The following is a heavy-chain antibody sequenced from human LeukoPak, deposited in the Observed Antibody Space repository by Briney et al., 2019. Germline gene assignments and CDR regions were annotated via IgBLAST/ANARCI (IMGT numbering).Heavy chain of an antibody. CDR3: ARDLSDGSGSYYNFDY. CDR1: GGSFSSGMYY. V-gene: IGHV4-61*01. D-gene: IGHD3-10*01. CDR2: IYDSGST. J-gene: IGHJ4*02. Sequence: PSETLALTCTVSGGSFSSGMYYWSWIRQSPGKGLEGIGYIYDSGSTNYNPPLKSRVNISVDPSKNQLSLKLSSVTAADTAVYYCARDLSDGSGSYYNFDYWGQGTLVTVSS.